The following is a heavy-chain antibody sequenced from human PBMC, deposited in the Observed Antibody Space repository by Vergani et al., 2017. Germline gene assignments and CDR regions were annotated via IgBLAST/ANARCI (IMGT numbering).Heavy chain of an antibody. J-gene: IGHJ3*02. CDR1: GFTFIMHA. CDR3: AKVGRSEMAGTFGAFDI. CDR2: LSASDRRT. Sequence: EVQLLESGGDLVQPGGSLRLSCAASGFTFIMHAMSWVRQAPGKGLEWVSTLSASDRRTHYADSVKGRFTISRDISKKTLFLHMNSLRPEDTAVYYCAKVGRSEMAGTFGAFDIWCQGTMVTVSS. D-gene: IGHD1/OR15-1a*01. V-gene: IGHV3-23*01.